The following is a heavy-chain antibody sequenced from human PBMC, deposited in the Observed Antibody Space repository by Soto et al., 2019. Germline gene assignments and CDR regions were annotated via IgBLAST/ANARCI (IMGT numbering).Heavy chain of an antibody. CDR2: INPKSRGT. CDR1: GYTFTDYF. V-gene: IGHV1-2*02. Sequence: QVQLVQSGAEVKKPGASVKVSCKASGYTFTDYFIHWVRQAPGQGFEWMGWINPKSRGTTYAQKFQGRVTMTRDTSNTTDYMELRVLRSDDTAIYYCARVTLRAGNWFDPWGQGTLVTVSS. J-gene: IGHJ5*02. CDR3: ARVTLRAGNWFDP.